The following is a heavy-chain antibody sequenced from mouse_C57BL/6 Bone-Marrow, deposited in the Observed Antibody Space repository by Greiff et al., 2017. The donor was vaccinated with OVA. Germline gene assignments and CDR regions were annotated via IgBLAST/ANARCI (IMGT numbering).Heavy chain of an antibody. Sequence: VKLVESGPGLVAPSQSLSITCTVSGFSLTSYAISWVRQPPGKGLEWLGVIWTGGGTNYNSALKSRLSISKDNSKSQVFLKMNSLQTDDTARYYCARRRVYGSSYYFDYWGQGTTLTVSS. V-gene: IGHV2-9-1*01. CDR3: ARRRVYGSSYYFDY. CDR2: IWTGGGT. CDR1: GFSLTSYA. D-gene: IGHD1-1*01. J-gene: IGHJ2*01.